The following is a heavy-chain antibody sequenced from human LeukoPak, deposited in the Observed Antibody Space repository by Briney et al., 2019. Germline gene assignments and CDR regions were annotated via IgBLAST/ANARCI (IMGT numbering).Heavy chain of an antibody. CDR3: ASTYGRGDYVTDY. CDR2: IYYSGST. V-gene: IGHV4-59*01. D-gene: IGHD4-17*01. Sequence: SETLSLTCTVSGGSISSYYWSWIRQPPGKGLEWIGYIYYSGSTNYNPSLKSRVTISVDTSKNQFSLKLSSVTTAGPAVYYCASTYGRGDYVTDYWGQGTLVTVSS. J-gene: IGHJ4*02. CDR1: GGSISSYY.